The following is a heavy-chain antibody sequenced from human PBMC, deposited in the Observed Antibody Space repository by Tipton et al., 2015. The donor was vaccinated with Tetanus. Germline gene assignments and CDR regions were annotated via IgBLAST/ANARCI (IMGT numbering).Heavy chain of an antibody. D-gene: IGHD1-1*01. J-gene: IGHJ3*01. CDR1: GGSINSSHHF. CDR2: IYYRGST. V-gene: IGHV4-39*01. Sequence: TLSLTCTVSGGSINSSHHFWGWIRQPPGKGLEWIGAIYYRGSTFYNPSLKDRVSISVDRPKNQFSLRLSSVTAADTSLYYCARQTLSLERLFKPPDVLDLWGQGTMVTVSS. CDR3: ARQTLSLERLFKPPDVLDL.